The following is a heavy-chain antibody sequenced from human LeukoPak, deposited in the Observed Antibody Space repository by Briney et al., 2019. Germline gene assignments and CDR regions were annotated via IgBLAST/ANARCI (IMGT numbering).Heavy chain of an antibody. CDR2: VYYSGST. CDR3: ARGSIAAAGFTFDY. J-gene: IGHJ4*02. Sequence: SETLSLTCTVSGGSISTTNYYWGWIRQSPGKGLEWFGCVYYSGSTNYNPSLKSRVTISVDTSKNQFSLKLSSVTAADTAVYYCARGSIAAAGFTFDYWGQGTLVTVSS. CDR1: GGSISTTNYY. D-gene: IGHD6-13*01. V-gene: IGHV4-39*07.